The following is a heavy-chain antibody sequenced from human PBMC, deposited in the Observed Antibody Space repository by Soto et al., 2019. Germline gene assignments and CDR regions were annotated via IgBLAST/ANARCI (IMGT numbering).Heavy chain of an antibody. CDR2: IYYSGST. CDR1: GGSISSGGYY. V-gene: IGHV4-31*03. Sequence: QVQLQESGPGLVKPSQTLSLTCTVSGGSISSGGYYWTWIRQHPGKGLEWIGYIYYSGSTYYNPSLKSRVTISVDTSNNQFSLKLSSVTAADTAVYYCARVCGGDCHYGMDVWGQGTTVTVSS. CDR3: ARVCGGDCHYGMDV. J-gene: IGHJ6*02. D-gene: IGHD2-21*02.